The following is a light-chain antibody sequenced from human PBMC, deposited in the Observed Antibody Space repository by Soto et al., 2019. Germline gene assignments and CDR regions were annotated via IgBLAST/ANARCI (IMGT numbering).Light chain of an antibody. Sequence: EIVMTQSPATLSVSPGERATLSCRASQSVSSNLAWYQQKPSQAPRLLIYGASTRATGIPARFSGSGSGTEFTLTISSLQSEDFAVYYCQQYNNWWTFGQGTKVDIK. J-gene: IGKJ1*01. CDR2: GAS. CDR3: QQYNNWWT. V-gene: IGKV3-15*01. CDR1: QSVSSN.